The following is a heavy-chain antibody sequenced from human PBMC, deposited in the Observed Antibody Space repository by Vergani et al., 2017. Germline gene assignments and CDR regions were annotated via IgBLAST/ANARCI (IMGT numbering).Heavy chain of an antibody. CDR2: IQFDGSNQ. D-gene: IGHD3-16*01. CDR1: GFTLSNYD. Sequence: VQLVESGGGVVQRGGSLRLSCATSGFTLSNYDMQWIRQGPGKGLEFVAFIQFDGSNQYYADSVKGRFTLSRDFSKDTLYLQMNSLRTDDTATYYYAKHFRGWGIDYWGQGTQVIVSS. J-gene: IGHJ4*02. CDR3: AKHFRGWGIDY. V-gene: IGHV3-30*02.